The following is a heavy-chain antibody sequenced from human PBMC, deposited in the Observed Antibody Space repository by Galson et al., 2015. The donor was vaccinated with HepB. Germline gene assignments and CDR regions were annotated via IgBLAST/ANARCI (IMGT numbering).Heavy chain of an antibody. V-gene: IGHV3-21*01. J-gene: IGHJ6*02. CDR3: AREGSSGWYEALSMDV. Sequence: LRLSCAASGFTFSSYSMNWVRQAPGKGLEWVSSISSSSSYIYYADSVKGRFTISRDNAKNSLYLQMNSLRAEDTAVYYCAREGSSGWYEALSMDVWGQGTTVTVSS. CDR1: GFTFSSYS. CDR2: ISSSSSYI. D-gene: IGHD6-19*01.